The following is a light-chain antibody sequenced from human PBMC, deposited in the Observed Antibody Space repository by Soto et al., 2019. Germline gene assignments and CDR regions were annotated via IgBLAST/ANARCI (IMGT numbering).Light chain of an antibody. CDR1: SSDVGYYKF. CDR2: EVN. CDR3: TSYTITSTLI. V-gene: IGLV2-14*01. Sequence: QSALTQPASVSGSPGQSITISCTGTSSDVGYYKFVSWYQQHPDKAPKLLIYEVNNRPSGVSNRFSGSKSGNTVSLTISGLQAEDEADYYCTSYTITSTLILGGGTKLTVL. J-gene: IGLJ2*01.